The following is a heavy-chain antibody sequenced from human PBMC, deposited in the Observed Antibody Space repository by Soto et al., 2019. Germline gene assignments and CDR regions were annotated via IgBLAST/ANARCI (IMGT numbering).Heavy chain of an antibody. CDR2: ISSSGRTI. D-gene: IGHD3-3*01. J-gene: IGHJ4*02. Sequence: EVQLVESGGSLVQPGTSLRLSCVGSGFTFSNYEMNWVRQGPGKGPEWVSHISSSGRTIHYADSVKGRFTISRDNAKNSLYLQMNSLRVEDTAIYYCARDYQEFLAMDRFDYWGQGTLVTVAS. CDR1: GFTFSNYE. CDR3: ARDYQEFLAMDRFDY. V-gene: IGHV3-48*03.